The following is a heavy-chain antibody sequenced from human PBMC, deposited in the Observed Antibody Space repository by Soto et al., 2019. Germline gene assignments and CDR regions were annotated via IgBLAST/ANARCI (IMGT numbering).Heavy chain of an antibody. D-gene: IGHD4-4*01. V-gene: IGHV3-30*18. CDR3: AKDGYYSNFGPSYYYYYMDV. CDR1: GFTFSSYG. CDR2: ISYDGSNK. J-gene: IGHJ6*03. Sequence: GGSLRLSCAASGFTFSSYGMHWVRQAPGKGLEWVAVISYDGSNKYYADSVKGRFTISRDNSKNTLYLQMNSLRAEDTAVYYCAKDGYYSNFGPSYYYYYMDVWGKGTTVTVSS.